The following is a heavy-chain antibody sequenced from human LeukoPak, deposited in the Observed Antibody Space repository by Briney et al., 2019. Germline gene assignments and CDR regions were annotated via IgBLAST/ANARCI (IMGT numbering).Heavy chain of an antibody. J-gene: IGHJ4*02. CDR2: MNPNSGNT. CDR3: ARGGQWLVGEPFDY. Sequence: ASVKVSCKASGYTFTGYYMHWVRQAPGQGLEWMGWMNPNSGNTGYAQKFQGRVTMTRNTSISTAYMELSSLRSEDTAVYYCARGGQWLVGEPFDYWGQGTLVTVSS. V-gene: IGHV1-8*02. CDR1: GYTFTGYY. D-gene: IGHD6-19*01.